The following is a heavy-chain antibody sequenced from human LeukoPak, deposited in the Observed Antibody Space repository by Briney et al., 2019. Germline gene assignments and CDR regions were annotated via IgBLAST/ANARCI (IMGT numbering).Heavy chain of an antibody. D-gene: IGHD4-11*01. CDR1: GYTFTRFS. Sequence: ASVKVSCKAYGYTFTRFSVSWVRQAPGQGLEWMGWISAYSGDTHYAQNFQGRVTMTTDASTTTAYMELKGLRPDDTASYYCARAPLADPPPNDSSSYISNNYYHMDVWGKGTTVTVSS. CDR2: ISAYSGDT. V-gene: IGHV1-18*04. CDR3: ARAPLADPPPNDSSSYISNNYYHMDV. J-gene: IGHJ6*03.